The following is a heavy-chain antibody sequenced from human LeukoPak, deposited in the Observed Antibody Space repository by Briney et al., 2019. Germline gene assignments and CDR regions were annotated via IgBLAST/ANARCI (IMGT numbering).Heavy chain of an antibody. CDR3: ARGVVPGDLYIWFDP. J-gene: IGHJ5*02. CDR2: IYYSGSS. D-gene: IGHD2-2*01. V-gene: IGHV4-30-4*01. Sequence: PSQTLSLTCTVSGGSISNSEYYWSWIRQSPGKGLEWIGYIYYSGSSYYNPSLKSRLTIPVDTSNNQFSLKLISVTAADTAVYYCARGVVPGDLYIWFDPWGQGTLVTVSS. CDR1: GGSISNSEYY.